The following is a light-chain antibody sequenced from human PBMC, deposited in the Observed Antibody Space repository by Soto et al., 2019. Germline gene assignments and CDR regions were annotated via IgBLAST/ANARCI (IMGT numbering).Light chain of an antibody. CDR2: GVS. CDR1: QRAGTN. V-gene: IGKV3-15*01. Sequence: VTTESPFSLSLNPGSLFTFSSMSSQRAGTNLAWYTQKPGQAPGLLTYGVSTSATGISTRFSGSGSGRQFTLSLSSLQCEDIAVYYCQQYGNLLWTFGQGGKAGIK. CDR3: QQYGNLLWT. J-gene: IGKJ1*01.